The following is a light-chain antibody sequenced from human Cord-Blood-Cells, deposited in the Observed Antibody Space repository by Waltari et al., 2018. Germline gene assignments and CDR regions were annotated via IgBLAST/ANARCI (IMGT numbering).Light chain of an antibody. V-gene: IGLV3-21*03. Sequence: SYVLTQPPPACGAPGREARITLGGNNVGVKSVYRYQQKPGQAPVLVVYDDSDRPSGIPERFSGSNSGNTATLTISRVEAGDEADYYCQVWDSSSDHVVFGGGTKLTVL. J-gene: IGLJ2*01. CDR1: NVGVKS. CDR2: DDS. CDR3: QVWDSSSDHVV.